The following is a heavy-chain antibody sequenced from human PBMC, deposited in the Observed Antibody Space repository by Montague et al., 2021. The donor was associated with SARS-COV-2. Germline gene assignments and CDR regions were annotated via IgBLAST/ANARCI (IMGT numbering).Heavy chain of an antibody. CDR3: AREGITAAGKDFDY. V-gene: IGHV3-30*04. CDR1: GFTFSSYA. D-gene: IGHD6-13*01. Sequence: SLRLSCAASGFTFSSYAMRWVRQAPGKGLEWVAVISYDGTNEYYADSVKGRFTISRDNSKNTLYLQMNSLRAEDTAAYYCAREGITAAGKDFDYWGQGTLVTVSS. CDR2: ISYDGTNE. J-gene: IGHJ4*02.